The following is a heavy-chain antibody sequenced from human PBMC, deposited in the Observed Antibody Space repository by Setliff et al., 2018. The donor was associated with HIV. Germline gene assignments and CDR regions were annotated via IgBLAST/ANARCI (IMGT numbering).Heavy chain of an antibody. D-gene: IGHD2-21*02. J-gene: IGHJ3*02. CDR2: IYYSGST. CDR3: ARDCRGSSAGDYDAFDI. Sequence: SETPSLTCTVSGDSVSSRSYYWSWIRQPPGKGLEWIGYIYYSGSTKHNPSLKSRVTISLDTSKNQFSLRLTSVTAADTAVYYCARDCRGSSAGDYDAFDIWGQGTMVTVSS. V-gene: IGHV4-61*01. CDR1: GDSVSSRSYY.